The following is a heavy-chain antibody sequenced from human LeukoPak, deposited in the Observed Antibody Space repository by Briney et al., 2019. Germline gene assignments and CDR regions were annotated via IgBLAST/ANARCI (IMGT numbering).Heavy chain of an antibody. D-gene: IGHD5-24*01. CDR2: IYYSGST. CDR1: GGPISSGDYY. CDR3: ASGRVEADAFDI. J-gene: IGHJ3*02. Sequence: SQTLSLTCTVSGGPISSGDYYWSWIRQPPGKGLEWIGYIYYSGSTYYNPSLKSRVTISVDTSKNQFSLKLSSVTAADTAVYYCASGRVEADAFDIWGQGTMVTVSS. V-gene: IGHV4-30-4*01.